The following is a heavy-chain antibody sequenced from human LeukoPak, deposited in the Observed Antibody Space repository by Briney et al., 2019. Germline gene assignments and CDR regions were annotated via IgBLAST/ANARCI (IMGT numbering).Heavy chain of an antibody. V-gene: IGHV3-33*01. D-gene: IGHD2-15*01. J-gene: IGHJ1*01. Sequence: PGGSLRLSCAASGFTFSSYGMHWVRQVPGKGLEWVAVIWYDGSKEYYADSVKGRFTISRDNSKNTLYLQMNSLRAEDTAVYYCARDRCSGDSCDSGAEYFQHWGQGTLVTVSS. CDR3: ARDRCSGDSCDSGAEYFQH. CDR2: IWYDGSKE. CDR1: GFTFSSYG.